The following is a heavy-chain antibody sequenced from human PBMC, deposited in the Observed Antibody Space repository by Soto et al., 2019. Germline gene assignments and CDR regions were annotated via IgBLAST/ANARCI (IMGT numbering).Heavy chain of an antibody. CDR2: INHSGST. CDR3: ASTLPVYATPGGYYYYYYGMDV. J-gene: IGHJ6*02. Sequence: SETLSLTCAVYGGSFSGYYWNWIRQPPGKGLEWIGEINHSGSTNYNPSLKSRVTISVDTSKNQFSLKLSSVTAADTAVYYCASTLPVYATPGGYYYYYYGMDVWGQGTTVTVSS. D-gene: IGHD2-8*01. CDR1: GGSFSGYY. V-gene: IGHV4-34*01.